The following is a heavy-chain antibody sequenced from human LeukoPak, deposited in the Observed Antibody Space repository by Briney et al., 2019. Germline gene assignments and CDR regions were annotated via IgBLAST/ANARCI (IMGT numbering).Heavy chain of an antibody. J-gene: IGHJ4*02. V-gene: IGHV3-66*01. CDR3: ARVACGGGSCHYN. D-gene: IGHD2-15*01. Sequence: GGSLRLSCAASGFTVSSNYMSWVRQAPGKGLEWVSVIYSGGSTNYADSVKGRFTISRDNAQKSLFLQMNSLRVEDTAVYYCARVACGGGSCHYNWGQGTLVTVSS. CDR1: GFTVSSNY. CDR2: IYSGGST.